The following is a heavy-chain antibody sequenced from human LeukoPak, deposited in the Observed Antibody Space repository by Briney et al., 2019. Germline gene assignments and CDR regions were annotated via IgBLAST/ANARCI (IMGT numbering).Heavy chain of an antibody. D-gene: IGHD6-13*01. CDR2: ISYDGSNK. CDR3: ARDMGITGADDL. Sequence: GGSLRLSCAASGFTFSSYGMHWVRQAPGKGLEWVAVISYDGSNKYYADSVKGRFTISRDNSKNTLYLQMNSLRAEDTAVYYCARDMGITGADDLWGQGILVTVAS. J-gene: IGHJ5*02. CDR1: GFTFSSYG. V-gene: IGHV3-30*03.